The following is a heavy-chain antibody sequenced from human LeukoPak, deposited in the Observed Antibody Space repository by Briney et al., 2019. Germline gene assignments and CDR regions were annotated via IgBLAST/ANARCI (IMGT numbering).Heavy chain of an antibody. CDR2: MYHYGGT. J-gene: IGHJ6*02. V-gene: IGHV4-59*01. Sequence: SETLSLTCSVSGGSINSGYWNWIRQPPGKGLEWIGYMYHYGGTNYNPSLKSRVTISVDTSKNQFSLKLSSVTAADTAVYYCARGHRLNYYGMDVWGQGTTVTVSS. CDR1: GGSINSGY. D-gene: IGHD3-16*01. CDR3: ARGHRLNYYGMDV.